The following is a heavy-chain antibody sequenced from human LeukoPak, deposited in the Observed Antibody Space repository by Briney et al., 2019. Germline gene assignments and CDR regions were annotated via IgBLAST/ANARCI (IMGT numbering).Heavy chain of an antibody. J-gene: IGHJ4*02. V-gene: IGHV4-34*01. Sequence: SETLSLTCAVYGGSFSTYYWTWIRQAPGRGLEWIGEIFHSGSTNYNPSLKSRVTISVDTSKNQFSLKLRSVTAADMAIYYCVRGLGDYVGDYWGQGALVTVSS. CDR2: IFHSGST. CDR1: GGSFSTYY. D-gene: IGHD4-17*01. CDR3: VRGLGDYVGDY.